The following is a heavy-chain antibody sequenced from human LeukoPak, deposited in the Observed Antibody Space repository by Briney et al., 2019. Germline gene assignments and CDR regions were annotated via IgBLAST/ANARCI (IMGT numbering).Heavy chain of an antibody. CDR3: ASVRSGYPTSGYYYYYYMDV. D-gene: IGHD3-22*01. CDR1: GYTFTSYA. J-gene: IGHJ6*03. V-gene: IGHV7-4-1*02. Sequence: GASVKVSCKASGYTFTSYAMNWVRQAPGQGLEWMGWINTNTGNPTYAQGFTGRFVFSLDTSVSTAYLQISSLKAEDTAVYYCASVRSGYPTSGYYYYYYMDVWGQRDHGHRFL. CDR2: INTNTGNP.